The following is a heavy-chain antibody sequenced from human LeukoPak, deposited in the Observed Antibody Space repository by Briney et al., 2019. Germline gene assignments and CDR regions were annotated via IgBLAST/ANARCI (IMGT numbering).Heavy chain of an antibody. CDR2: ISNSGTT. J-gene: IGHJ4*02. CDR3: AGYGGYSF. D-gene: IGHD4-23*01. Sequence: GGSLRLSCAASGFTVSSNHMTWVRQAPGKGLEWVSVISNSGTTYYADSVKGRVTISRDNSKNTLYLQLNSLRPEDTAVYYCAGYGGYSFWGQGTLVTVSS. CDR1: GFTVSSNH. V-gene: IGHV3-66*01.